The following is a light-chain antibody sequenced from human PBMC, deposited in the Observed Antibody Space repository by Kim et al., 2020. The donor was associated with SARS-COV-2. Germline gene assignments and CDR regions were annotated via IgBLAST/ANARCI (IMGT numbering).Light chain of an antibody. V-gene: IGLV3-21*04. J-gene: IGLJ1*01. CDR3: QVWDSSSDQYV. CDR1: RVGSKS. Sequence: APGKTARITCGGNRVGSKSVHWYGQKPGQAPVLVISFDSDRPSGIPERISGSNSGNTATLIISRVEAGDEADYYCQVWDSSSDQYVFGPGTKVTVL. CDR2: FDS.